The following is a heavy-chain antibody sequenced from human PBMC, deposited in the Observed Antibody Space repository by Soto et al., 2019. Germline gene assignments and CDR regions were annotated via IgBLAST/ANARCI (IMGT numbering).Heavy chain of an antibody. V-gene: IGHV1-3*01. D-gene: IGHD1-7*01. CDR1: DYMFTRYG. CDR2: INAGKGDT. J-gene: IGHJ4*02. CDR3: ARNILGGTTDY. Sequence: ASVKVSCKAFDYMFTRYGIIWVRQAPGQGLEWMGWINAGKGDTKYPQRFQGRVTITRDTSASTAYMELSSLRSEDTAVYYCARNILGGTTDYWGPGSLVTVSS.